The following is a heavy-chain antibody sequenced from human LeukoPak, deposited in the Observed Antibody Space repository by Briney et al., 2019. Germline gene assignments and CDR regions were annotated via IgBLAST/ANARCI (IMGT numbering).Heavy chain of an antibody. D-gene: IGHD6-13*01. CDR1: GFTFSSYG. Sequence: GGSLRLSCAASGFTFSSYGMHWVRQAPGKGLEWVAVISYDGSNKYYADSVKGRFTISRDNSKNTLYLQMNSLSAEDTAVYYCAKDRRALYSIAAAGTFDYWGQGTLVTVSS. CDR2: ISYDGSNK. J-gene: IGHJ4*02. CDR3: AKDRRALYSIAAAGTFDY. V-gene: IGHV3-30*18.